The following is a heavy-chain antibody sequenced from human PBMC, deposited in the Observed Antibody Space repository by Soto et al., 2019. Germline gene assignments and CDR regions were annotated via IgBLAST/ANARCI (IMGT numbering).Heavy chain of an antibody. CDR1: GDSVSSNSAG. V-gene: IGHV6-1*01. J-gene: IGHJ4*01. CDR2: TYYRSRWYY. CDR3: ARGEQYSGRIFDY. D-gene: IGHD1-26*01. Sequence: SQTLSLTCAITGDSVSSNSAGWSWVRQSPSRGLEWLGRTYYRSRWYYEYAVSVRGRITINPDTSKNQYSLQLNSVTPEDTAVYFCARGEQYSGRIFDYWGQGTLVTVSS.